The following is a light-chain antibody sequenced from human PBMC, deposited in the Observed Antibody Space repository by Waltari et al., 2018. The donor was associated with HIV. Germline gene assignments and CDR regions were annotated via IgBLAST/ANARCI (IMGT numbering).Light chain of an antibody. V-gene: IGLV2-14*03. CDR2: DVS. CDR1: SSDVGGYKY. J-gene: IGLJ2*01. CDR3: SSYTSSSALYVV. Sequence: QSALTQPASVSGSPGPSITISCTGTSSDVGGYKYVSWYQQHPSKAPKLMIYDVSNRPFGVSNRFSGSKSGNTASLTISGLQAEDEADYYCSSYTSSSALYVVFGGGTKLTVL.